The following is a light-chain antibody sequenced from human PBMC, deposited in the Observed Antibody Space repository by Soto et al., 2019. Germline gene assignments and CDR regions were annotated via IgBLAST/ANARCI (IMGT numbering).Light chain of an antibody. J-gene: IGKJ1*01. CDR1: QSVLYSSNNKNY. V-gene: IGKV4-1*01. CDR2: WAS. CDR3: QQYYSTPQT. Sequence: DIVMTQSQDSLAVSLGERATINCKSSQSVLYSSNNKNYLAWYQMKPEQPPKLLIYWASTREIGVPDGFSGSWSGTDFTLTISILQAEDVAVYYCQQYYSTPQTFGQGTKVEIK.